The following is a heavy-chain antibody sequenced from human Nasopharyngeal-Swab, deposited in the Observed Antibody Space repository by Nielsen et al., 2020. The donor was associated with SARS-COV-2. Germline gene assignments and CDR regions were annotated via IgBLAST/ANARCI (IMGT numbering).Heavy chain of an antibody. D-gene: IGHD3-9*01. CDR3: ARVPYDILHFRGGMDV. CDR2: IWYDGSNK. J-gene: IGHJ6*02. Sequence: GESLKISCAASGFTFSSYGMHWVRQAPGKGLEWVAVIWYDGSNKYYADSVKGRFTISRDNSKNTLYLQMNSLRAEDTAVYYCARVPYDILHFRGGMDVWGQGTTVTVSS. CDR1: GFTFSSYG. V-gene: IGHV3-33*01.